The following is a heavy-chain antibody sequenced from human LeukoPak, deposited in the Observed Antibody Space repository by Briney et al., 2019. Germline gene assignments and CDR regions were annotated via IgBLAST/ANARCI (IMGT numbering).Heavy chain of an antibody. Sequence: GGSLRLSCAASGFTFSDYVMSWVRQAPGKGLEWVSGISDSGGNTYYAESVKGRFTTSRDNSKNTLYLQMNSLRAEDTAIYYCANLWVTKDAPWGQGTLVTVSS. CDR3: ANLWVTKDAP. CDR1: GFTFSDYV. D-gene: IGHD2-21*01. CDR2: ISDSGGNT. J-gene: IGHJ5*02. V-gene: IGHV3-23*01.